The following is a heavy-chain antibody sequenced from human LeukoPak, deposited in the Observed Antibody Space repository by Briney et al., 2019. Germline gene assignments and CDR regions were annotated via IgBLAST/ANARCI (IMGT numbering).Heavy chain of an antibody. Sequence: GGSLRLSCAASGFTFSDYYMSWIRQAPGQGLEWVSYISGSSSHTNYADSVKGRFTISRDIAKNSLYLQMNSLRAEDTAVYYCAREGIAVADDAFDIWGQGTMATVSS. CDR3: AREGIAVADDAFDI. CDR1: GFTFSDYY. D-gene: IGHD6-19*01. CDR2: ISGSSSHT. V-gene: IGHV3-11*05. J-gene: IGHJ3*02.